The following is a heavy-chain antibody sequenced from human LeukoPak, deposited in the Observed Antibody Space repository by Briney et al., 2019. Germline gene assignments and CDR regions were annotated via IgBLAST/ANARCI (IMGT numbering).Heavy chain of an antibody. Sequence: SSETLSLTCTVSGYSVSSGYYWGWIRQPPGKGLEWIGSIYHSGSTYYNPSLKSRVTISVDTSKNQFSLKLNSVTAADTAVYYCARDIQLGAFDIWGQGTMVTVSS. V-gene: IGHV4-38-2*02. J-gene: IGHJ3*02. CDR2: IYHSGST. CDR3: ARDIQLGAFDI. CDR1: GYSVSSGYY. D-gene: IGHD5-18*01.